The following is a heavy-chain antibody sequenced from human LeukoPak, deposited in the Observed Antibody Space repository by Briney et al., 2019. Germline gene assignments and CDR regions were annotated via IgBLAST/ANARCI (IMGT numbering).Heavy chain of an antibody. CDR1: GGSISTSSYY. V-gene: IGHV4-39*07. CDR2: IYYSGST. Sequence: SETLSLTCTVSGGSISTSSYYWGWIRQPPGKGLECIGNIYYSGSTYYNPSLKSRVTISVDTSKNQFSLKLSSVTAADTAVYYCARGGYSYPYYFDYWGQGTLVTVSS. CDR3: ARGGYSYPYYFDY. J-gene: IGHJ4*02. D-gene: IGHD5-18*01.